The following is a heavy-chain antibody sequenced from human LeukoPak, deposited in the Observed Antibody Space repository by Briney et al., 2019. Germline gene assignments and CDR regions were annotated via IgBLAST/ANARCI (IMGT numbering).Heavy chain of an antibody. Sequence: SETLSLTCTVSGGSLSSYYWSWIRQPAGKGLEWIGRIYTSGSTNYNPSLKSRVTMSVDTSKNQFSLQLNSVTAADTAVYYCARYTYGNYYFDYWGQGTLVTVSA. V-gene: IGHV4-4*07. CDR2: IYTSGST. CDR3: ARYTYGNYYFDY. D-gene: IGHD5-18*01. CDR1: GGSLSSYY. J-gene: IGHJ4*02.